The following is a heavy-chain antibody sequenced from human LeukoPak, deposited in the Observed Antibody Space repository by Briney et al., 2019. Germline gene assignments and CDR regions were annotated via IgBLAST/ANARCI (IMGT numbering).Heavy chain of an antibody. D-gene: IGHD3-10*01. CDR1: GFTFSTYA. Sequence: GGSLRLSCAASGFTFSTYAISWVRQAPGKGLEWVSAISGSGGSTYYADSVRGRFTISRDNSKNTLYLQMNSLGAEDTAVYYCARNPFYYYGSGSSYFDYWGQGTLVTVSS. CDR3: ARNPFYYYGSGSSYFDY. CDR2: ISGSGGST. V-gene: IGHV3-23*01. J-gene: IGHJ4*02.